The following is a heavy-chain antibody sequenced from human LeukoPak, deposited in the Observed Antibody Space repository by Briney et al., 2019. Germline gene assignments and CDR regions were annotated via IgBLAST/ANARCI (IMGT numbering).Heavy chain of an antibody. CDR2: INTGDIT. CDR3: VKGGFTYYDD. J-gene: IGHJ4*02. V-gene: IGHV3-23*01. CDR1: GFTFDYSA. D-gene: IGHD3-22*01. Sequence: GGSLRLSCAASGFTFDYSAMTWGRQAPEKGLEWVSTINTGDITFYANSVKGRFTISRDNSKNALFLQMNSLRAEDTAIYYCVKGGFTYYDDRGQGTLVTVSS.